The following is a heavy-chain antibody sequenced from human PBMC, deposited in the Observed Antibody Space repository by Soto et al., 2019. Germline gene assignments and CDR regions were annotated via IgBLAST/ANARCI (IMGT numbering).Heavy chain of an antibody. V-gene: IGHV3-33*01. CDR1: GFTFSSYG. CDR3: ARERRSAFDI. Sequence: QVQLVESGGGVVQPGRSLRLSCAASGFTFSSYGMHWFRQAPGKGLEWVAGIWYDGSNKYYADSVKGRFTISRDNSKNTLYLQMNSLRAEDTAVYYCARERRSAFDIWGQGTMVTVSS. J-gene: IGHJ3*02. CDR2: IWYDGSNK.